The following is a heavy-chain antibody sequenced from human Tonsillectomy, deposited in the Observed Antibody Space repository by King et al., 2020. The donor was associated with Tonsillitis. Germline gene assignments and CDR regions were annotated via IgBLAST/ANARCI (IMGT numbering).Heavy chain of an antibody. CDR3: TKSSAEGYYAFDI. J-gene: IGHJ3*02. Sequence: QLQESGSGLVKPSQTLSLTCAVSGVSISSGGYSWRWIRQPPGKGLEWIGYIYEGGNTDYNPSLKSRVTISVDRSKNQFSLRLSSVTAADTAVYYCTKSSAEGYYAFDIWGQGKMVTVSS. CDR2: IYEGGNT. CDR1: GVSISSGGYS. V-gene: IGHV4-30-2*01. D-gene: IGHD2-15*01.